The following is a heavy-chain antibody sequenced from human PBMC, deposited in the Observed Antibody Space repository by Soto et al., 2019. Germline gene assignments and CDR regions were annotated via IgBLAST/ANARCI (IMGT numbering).Heavy chain of an antibody. CDR3: ARDIWSRDYKWFDS. CDR1: TISINVHG. V-gene: IGHV3-30*03. J-gene: IGHJ5*01. Sequence: QVQLVESGGGVVQPGRSLRLSCTSSTISINVHGIQWVRQAPAKGLEWVAFISNDGRVQYYADSVKGRFTISRDYSKNTVDLQMNSLRNEETAVYYCARDIWSRDYKWFDSWGPGTLVTVSS. D-gene: IGHD3-3*01. CDR2: ISNDGRVQ.